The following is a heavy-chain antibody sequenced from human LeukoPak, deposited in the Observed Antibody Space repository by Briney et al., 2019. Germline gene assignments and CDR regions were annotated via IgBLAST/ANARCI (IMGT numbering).Heavy chain of an antibody. J-gene: IGHJ4*02. Sequence: GGSLRLSCAASGLNFSSRWMNWVRQAPGKGLEWVANIKQDGSEKYYVDSVKGRFTISRDNAKNSLYLQMNSLRAEDTAVYYCARDVGPIPGYWGQGTLVTVSS. D-gene: IGHD1-26*01. CDR3: ARDVGPIPGY. CDR2: IKQDGSEK. V-gene: IGHV3-7*03. CDR1: GLNFSSRW.